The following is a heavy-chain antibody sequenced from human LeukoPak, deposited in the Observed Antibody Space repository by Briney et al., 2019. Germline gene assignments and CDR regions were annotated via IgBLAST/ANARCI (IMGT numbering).Heavy chain of an antibody. V-gene: IGHV3-11*01. J-gene: IGHJ4*02. Sequence: GRSLRLSCAASGFTFSDYYMSWIRQAPGKGLEWVSYISSSGSTIYYADSVKGRFTISRDNAKNSLYLQMNSLRAEDTAVYYCARDSLGFATDRNPYWGQGTLVTVSS. CDR1: GFTFSDYY. D-gene: IGHD3-16*01. CDR3: ARDSLGFATDRNPY. CDR2: ISSSGSTI.